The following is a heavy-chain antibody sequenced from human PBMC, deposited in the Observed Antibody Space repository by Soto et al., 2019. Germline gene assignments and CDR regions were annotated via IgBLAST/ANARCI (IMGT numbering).Heavy chain of an antibody. CDR1: GFSLSTNGVS. D-gene: IGHD4-17*01. J-gene: IGHJ6*02. V-gene: IGHV2-5*02. CDR2: IYWDDDK. Sequence: GSGPTLVNPTQTLTLTCTFSGFSLSTNGVSVDWIRQPPGKALEWLALIYWDDDKRYSPSLKSRLTITKDTSRNQVVLTMTNMEPVDSGTYFCAHGQGDYNYYYYGMDVWGQGT. CDR3: AHGQGDYNYYYYGMDV.